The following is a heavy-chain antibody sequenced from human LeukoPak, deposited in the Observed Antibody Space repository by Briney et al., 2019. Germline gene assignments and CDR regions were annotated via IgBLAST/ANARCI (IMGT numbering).Heavy chain of an antibody. CDR3: ARRGGSCRAFDY. CDR2: IYYTGST. CDR1: GASISGGTYY. Sequence: SETLSLTCSVSGASISGGTYYWGWIRQPPGKGLEWIGSIYYTGSTYDHPSLKSRVTISVDTSKNQFSLKLSSVTAADRAVYYCARRGGSCRAFDYWGQGTLVTVSS. J-gene: IGHJ4*02. D-gene: IGHD2-15*01. V-gene: IGHV4-39*01.